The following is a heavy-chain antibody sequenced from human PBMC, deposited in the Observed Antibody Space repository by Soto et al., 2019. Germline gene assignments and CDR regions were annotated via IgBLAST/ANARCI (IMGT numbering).Heavy chain of an antibody. CDR2: IIPALGTT. Sequence: QDQLVQSGAEVKKPGSSVKVSCKAFGGPFSSHTFSWVRQAPGQGLEWMGRIIPALGTTTYAQTFQGRVTITADESVPTVYMDLNSLRAVYTAVYYCASPDFGDYWYFDLCGGGTLVTVAS. V-gene: IGHV1-69*08. J-gene: IGHJ2*01. CDR1: GGPFSSHT. CDR3: ASPDFGDYWYFDL. D-gene: IGHD4-17*01.